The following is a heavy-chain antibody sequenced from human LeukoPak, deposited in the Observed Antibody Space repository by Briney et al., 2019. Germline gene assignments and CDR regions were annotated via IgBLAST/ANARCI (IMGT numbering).Heavy chain of an antibody. V-gene: IGHV1-2*02. CDR2: INPNSGGT. J-gene: IGHJ4*02. Sequence: ASVKVSCKASGYTFTGYYMHWVRQAPGQGLEWMGWINPNSGGTNYAQKFQGRVTMTRDTSISTAYMELSRLRSDGTAVYYCARTVPAAATFDYWGQGTLVTVSS. CDR3: ARTVPAAATFDY. D-gene: IGHD2-2*01. CDR1: GYTFTGYY.